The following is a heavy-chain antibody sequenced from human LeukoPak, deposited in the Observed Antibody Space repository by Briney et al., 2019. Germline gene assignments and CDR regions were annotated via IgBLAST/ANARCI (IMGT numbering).Heavy chain of an antibody. CDR3: ARRGSSGQQLAYFDY. Sequence: GESLKISCKGSGYSFTSYWIGWVRQMPGKGLEWMGIIYPGDSDTRYSPSFQGQVTISADKSISTAYLQWSSLKASDTAMYYCARRGSSGQQLAYFDYWGQGTLVTVSS. CDR1: GYSFTSYW. CDR2: IYPGDSDT. V-gene: IGHV5-51*01. D-gene: IGHD6-13*01. J-gene: IGHJ4*02.